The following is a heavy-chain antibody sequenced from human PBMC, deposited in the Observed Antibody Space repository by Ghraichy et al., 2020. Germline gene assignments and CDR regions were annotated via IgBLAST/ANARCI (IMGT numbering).Heavy chain of an antibody. CDR3: AREGSSGYYDY. Sequence: LSLTCAASGFTVSSNQMSWIRQAPGKGLEWVSLIYSGGRTNYADSVKGRFTFSRDNSKNTLYLQMNSLRAEDTAVYYCAREGSSGYYDYWGQGTLVTVSS. J-gene: IGHJ4*02. D-gene: IGHD3-22*01. V-gene: IGHV3-53*01. CDR1: GFTVSSNQ. CDR2: IYSGGRT.